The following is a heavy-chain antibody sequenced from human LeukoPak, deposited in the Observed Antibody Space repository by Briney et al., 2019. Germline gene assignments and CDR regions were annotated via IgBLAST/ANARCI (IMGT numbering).Heavy chain of an antibody. CDR3: ARVVVTALFDY. Sequence: GGSLRLSCAASGFTVSSNYMSWVRQAPGKGLEWVSVIYSGGSTYYADSVKSRFTISRDNSKNTLYLQMNSLRAEDTAVYYCARVVVTALFDYWGQGTLVTVSS. CDR1: GFTVSSNY. D-gene: IGHD2-2*01. J-gene: IGHJ4*02. V-gene: IGHV3-66*01. CDR2: IYSGGST.